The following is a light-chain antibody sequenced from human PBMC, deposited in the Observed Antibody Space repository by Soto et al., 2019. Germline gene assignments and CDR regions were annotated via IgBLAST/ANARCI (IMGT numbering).Light chain of an antibody. J-gene: IGKJ4*01. CDR2: DAS. CDR3: QQRSNWPLT. CDR1: QTVRNNY. Sequence: IVLTQSPGTLSLSPGERVTLSCRASQTVRNNYLAWYQQKPGQAPRLLIFDASNRATGIPARFSGSGSGTDFTLTISSLEPEDFAVYYCQQRSNWPLTFGGGTKVDIK. V-gene: IGKV3-11*01.